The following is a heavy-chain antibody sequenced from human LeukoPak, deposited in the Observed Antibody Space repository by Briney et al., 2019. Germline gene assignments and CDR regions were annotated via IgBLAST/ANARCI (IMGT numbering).Heavy chain of an antibody. D-gene: IGHD4-23*01. CDR3: ARAWLGYGGNAYWYFDL. V-gene: IGHV4-30-4*08. Sequence: SETLSLTCTVSGGSITSGSHYWSWIRQPPGKGLEWIGYIYYSGSTYYTPSLKSRAALSVDTSKNQFSLMLSSVTAADTAVYFCARAWLGYGGNAYWYFDLWGRGNLVTVSS. J-gene: IGHJ2*01. CDR2: IYYSGST. CDR1: GGSITSGSHY.